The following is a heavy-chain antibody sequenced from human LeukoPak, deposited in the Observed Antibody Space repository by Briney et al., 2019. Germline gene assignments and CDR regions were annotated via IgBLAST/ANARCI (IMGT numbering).Heavy chain of an antibody. V-gene: IGHV4-59*12. Sequence: SETLSLTCTVSGGSISSYYWSWIRQPPGKGLEWIGYIYYSGSTNYNPSLKSRVTISVDTSKNQFSLKLSSVTAADTAVYYCAREFIGYFQHWGQGTLVTVSS. CDR2: IYYSGST. J-gene: IGHJ1*01. CDR1: GGSISSYY. CDR3: AREFIGYFQH. D-gene: IGHD1-26*01.